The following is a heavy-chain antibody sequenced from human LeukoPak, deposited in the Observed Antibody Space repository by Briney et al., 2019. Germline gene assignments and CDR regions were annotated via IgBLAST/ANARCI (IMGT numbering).Heavy chain of an antibody. J-gene: IGHJ6*02. Sequence: GGSLRLSCAASGFTFSSYAMSWVRQAPGKGLEWVSVVSISGGTTYYADSVKGRFTISRDNSKNTLYLQMNSLRAEDTAVYYCAKGRVSSSWAPDYYGMDVWGQGTTVTVSS. CDR2: VSISGGTT. D-gene: IGHD6-13*01. CDR3: AKGRVSSSWAPDYYGMDV. V-gene: IGHV3-23*01. CDR1: GFTFSSYA.